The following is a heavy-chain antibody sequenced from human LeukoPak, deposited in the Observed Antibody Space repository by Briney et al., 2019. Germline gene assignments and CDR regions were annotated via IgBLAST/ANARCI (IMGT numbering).Heavy chain of an antibody. CDR2: IIPVFGTA. V-gene: IGHV1-69*13. CDR3: ARFQASEFRGFDH. D-gene: IGHD3-10*01. J-gene: IGHJ4*02. CDR1: GGTFSSYT. Sequence: EASVKVSCKASGGTFSSYTINWVRQAPGQGLEWMGGIIPVFGTANYVQKFQGRVTITADESTSTAYMELSSLRSDDTAIYYCARFQASEFRGFDHWGQGTLITVSS.